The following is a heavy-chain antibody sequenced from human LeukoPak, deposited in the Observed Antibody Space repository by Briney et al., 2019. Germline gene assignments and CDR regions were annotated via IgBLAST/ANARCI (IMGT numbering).Heavy chain of an antibody. Sequence: GGSLRLSCAASGFTFSSYSMNWVRQAPGKGLEWVSSISSSSSCIYYADSVKGRFTISRDNAKNSLYLQMNSLRAEDTAVYYCARSDYYGSGSSLYYFDYWGQGTLVTVSS. CDR3: ARSDYYGSGSSLYYFDY. CDR2: ISSSSSCI. D-gene: IGHD3-10*01. CDR1: GFTFSSYS. V-gene: IGHV3-21*04. J-gene: IGHJ4*02.